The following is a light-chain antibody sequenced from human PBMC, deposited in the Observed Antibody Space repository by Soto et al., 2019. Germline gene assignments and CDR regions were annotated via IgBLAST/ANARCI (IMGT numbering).Light chain of an antibody. J-gene: IGKJ2*01. CDR2: SAS. V-gene: IGKV3-15*01. CDR1: QSISTE. CDR3: HQGHNWPLT. Sequence: EIVMTQSPATLSVSPGERATLSCRASQSISTELAWYQQKPGQPPRLLIYSASTRATGVPARFTGSVSGSEFTLTISGLQSEDFAVYYCHQGHNWPLTFGQGTRLEI.